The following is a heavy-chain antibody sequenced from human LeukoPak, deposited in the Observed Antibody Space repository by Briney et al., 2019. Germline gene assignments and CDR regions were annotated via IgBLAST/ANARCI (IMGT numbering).Heavy chain of an antibody. Sequence: PGGSLRLSCAASGFTFSSYAMSWVRQAPGKGLEWVSAISGSGGSTYYADSVKGRFTISRDNSNNTLYLQMISMRAADTAVYYCAKVGYCSSPSCYPTYYFDYWGQGTLVTVSS. V-gene: IGHV3-23*01. CDR3: AKVGYCSSPSCYPTYYFDY. J-gene: IGHJ4*02. CDR2: ISGSGGST. D-gene: IGHD2-2*01. CDR1: GFTFSSYA.